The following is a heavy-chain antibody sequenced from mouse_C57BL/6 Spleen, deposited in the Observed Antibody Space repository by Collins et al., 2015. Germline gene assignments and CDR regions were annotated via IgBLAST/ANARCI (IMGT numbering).Heavy chain of an antibody. CDR1: GFSLTSYG. D-gene: IGHD2-1*01. Sequence: QVQLKESGPGLVAPSQSLSITCTVSGFSLTSYGVDWVRQSPGKGLEWLGVIWGVGSTNYNSALKSRLSISKDNSKSQVFLKMNSLQTDDTAMYYCASGYYGTPFAYWGQGTLVTVSA. J-gene: IGHJ3*01. CDR3: ASGYYGTPFAY. V-gene: IGHV2-6*01. CDR2: IWGVGST.